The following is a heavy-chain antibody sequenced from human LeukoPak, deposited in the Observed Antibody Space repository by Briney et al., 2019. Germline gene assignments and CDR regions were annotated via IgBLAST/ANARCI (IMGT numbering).Heavy chain of an antibody. CDR2: ISSGSSYI. J-gene: IGHJ4*02. CDR3: ASAFQLVYFDY. Sequence: GGSLRLSCAASGFTFSSYSMNWVRQAPGKGLEWVSSISSGSSYIYYADSVKGRFTISRDNAKNSLYLQMNSLRAEDTAVYYCASAFQLVYFDYWGQGTLVTVSS. D-gene: IGHD6-13*01. CDR1: GFTFSSYS. V-gene: IGHV3-21*01.